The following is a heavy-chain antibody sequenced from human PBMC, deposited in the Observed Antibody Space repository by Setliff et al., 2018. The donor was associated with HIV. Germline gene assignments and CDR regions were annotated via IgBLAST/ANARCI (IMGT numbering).Heavy chain of an antibody. CDR2: ISSSGSTI. CDR3: AKSGYCGSSTCRNYFYYMDV. J-gene: IGHJ6*03. CDR1: GFTFSSYE. Sequence: GGSLRLSCAASGFTFSSYEMNWVRQAPGKGLEWLSYISSSGSTIYYADSVKGRFTVSRDNAKNSLYLQMNSLRAEDTAVYYCAKSGYCGSSTCRNYFYYMDVWGKGTTVTVSS. D-gene: IGHD2-2*01. V-gene: IGHV3-48*03.